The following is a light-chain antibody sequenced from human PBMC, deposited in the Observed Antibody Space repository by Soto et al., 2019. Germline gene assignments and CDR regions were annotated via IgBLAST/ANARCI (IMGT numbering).Light chain of an antibody. CDR3: QQSYNTTWT. V-gene: IGKV1-39*01. J-gene: IGKJ1*01. CDR2: AAS. CDR1: QTVTSY. Sequence: DVQMTQSPSSLSASVGDSLTLTCRASQTVTSYLNWYQQKPGKAPKLLIYAASTLQSGVPSRFSGSGSGTDFTLTISSLQPEDFATYSCQQSYNTTWTFGQGTKVDIK.